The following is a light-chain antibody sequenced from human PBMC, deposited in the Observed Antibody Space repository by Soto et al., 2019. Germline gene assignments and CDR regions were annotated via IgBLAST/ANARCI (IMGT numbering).Light chain of an antibody. CDR2: GAS. V-gene: IGKV3-20*01. J-gene: IGKJ1*01. CDR3: QQYGSSPRA. CDR1: PTVSSSS. Sequence: DIVLTQSPGTLSFSPGERATLSCRASPTVSSSSLAWYQQKPGQAPRLLIFGASTRAAGFPDRFSGSGSGTDFTLTISRLEPDDFAVYYCQQYGSSPRAFGQGT.